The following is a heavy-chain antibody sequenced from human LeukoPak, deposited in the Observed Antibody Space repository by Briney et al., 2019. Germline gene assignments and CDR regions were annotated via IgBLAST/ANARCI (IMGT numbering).Heavy chain of an antibody. V-gene: IGHV4-38-2*01. J-gene: IGHJ3*02. CDR3: ARSYFSVGAFDI. D-gene: IGHD2/OR15-2a*01. CDR1: GYSIRTGYY. Sequence: SETLSLTCGVSGYSIRTGYYWGWVRQPPGKDLEWIGSVYHSGSTYYNPSLKSRVNILVDTSKNQSSLSLTSVTAADTAVYYCARSYFSVGAFDIWGQGTMVTVSS. CDR2: VYHSGST.